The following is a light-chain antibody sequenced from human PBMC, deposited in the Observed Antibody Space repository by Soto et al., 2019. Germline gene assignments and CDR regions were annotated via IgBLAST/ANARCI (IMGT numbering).Light chain of an antibody. CDR3: QRYNSYSRT. CDR2: KAS. V-gene: IGKV1-5*03. J-gene: IGKJ2*01. CDR1: QSISTW. Sequence: DLQMTQSPSTLSASVGDRVTITCRASQSISTWLAWYQQKPGKAPKLLIHKASSLESGVPSRFSGSGSGTEFTLTISSLQPDDFATYYCQRYNSYSRTFGQGTKLEIK.